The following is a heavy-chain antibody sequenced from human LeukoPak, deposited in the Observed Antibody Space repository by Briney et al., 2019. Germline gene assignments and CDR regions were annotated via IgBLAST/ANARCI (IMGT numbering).Heavy chain of an antibody. CDR3: AKDGQPVAVAGTGPGIFDY. CDR2: ISDSGGST. Sequence: PGGSLRLSCAASGFTFSSYAMSWVRQAPGKGLEWVSGISDSGGSTYYADSVKGRFTISRDNSKNTMYLQMNSLRAEDTAVYYCAKDGQPVAVAGTGPGIFDYWGQGTLVTVSS. V-gene: IGHV3-23*01. J-gene: IGHJ4*02. CDR1: GFTFSSYA. D-gene: IGHD6-19*01.